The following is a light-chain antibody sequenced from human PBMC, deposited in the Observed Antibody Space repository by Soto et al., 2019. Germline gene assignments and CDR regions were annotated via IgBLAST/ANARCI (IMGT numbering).Light chain of an antibody. CDR1: QSVSSY. J-gene: IGKJ5*01. V-gene: IGKV3-11*01. CDR2: DAS. Sequence: DIVLTQSPAALSFSPLERATLSCRASQSVSSYLAWYQQKPGQAPRLLIYDASNRATGIPARFSGSGSGTDFTLTISSLEPEDFAVYYCQQRSNWPITFGQGTRLEIK. CDR3: QQRSNWPIT.